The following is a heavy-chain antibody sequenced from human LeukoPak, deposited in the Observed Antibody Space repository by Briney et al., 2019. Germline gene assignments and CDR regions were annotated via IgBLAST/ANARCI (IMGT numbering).Heavy chain of an antibody. J-gene: IGHJ6*03. CDR2: IHYSGST. Sequence: SETLSLTCTVSGVSIRSYYWGWIRQPPGKGLEWIGYIHYSGSTNYNPSLKSRVTISVDTSKNQFSLKLSSVTAADTAVYYCARTTEGGYTYGYFYYYYMDVWGKGTTVTISS. CDR1: GVSIRSYY. D-gene: IGHD5-18*01. V-gene: IGHV4-59*01. CDR3: ARTTEGGYTYGYFYYYYMDV.